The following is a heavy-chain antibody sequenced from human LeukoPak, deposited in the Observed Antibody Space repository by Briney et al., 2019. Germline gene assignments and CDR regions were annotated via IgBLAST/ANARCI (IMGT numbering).Heavy chain of an antibody. Sequence: GGSLRLSCAASGFTFSSYDMHWVRQPTGKGLEWVSGIGTAGDTYYPGSVKGRFTISRENAKNSLYLQMNSLRAGDTAVYYCARGMGATTQSLFDQWGQGTLVTVSS. V-gene: IGHV3-13*04. CDR3: ARGMGATTQSLFDQ. CDR2: IGTAGDT. CDR1: GFTFSSYD. D-gene: IGHD1-26*01. J-gene: IGHJ4*02.